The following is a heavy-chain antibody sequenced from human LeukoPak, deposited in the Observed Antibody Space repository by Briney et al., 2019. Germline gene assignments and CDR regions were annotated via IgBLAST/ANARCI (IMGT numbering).Heavy chain of an antibody. CDR2: ISSDGGST. V-gene: IGHV3-64D*08. J-gene: IGHJ4*01. Sequence: GGSLRLSCSASGFTFSSYAMHWVRQAPGKGLEYVSTISSDGGSTYYADSVKGRFIISRDNSKKTLYLQMSRLRAEDTAAYYCVKDQWYSNGWYIFDYWGQGTLVTVSS. CDR3: VKDQWYSNGWYIFDY. CDR1: GFTFSSYA. D-gene: IGHD6-19*01.